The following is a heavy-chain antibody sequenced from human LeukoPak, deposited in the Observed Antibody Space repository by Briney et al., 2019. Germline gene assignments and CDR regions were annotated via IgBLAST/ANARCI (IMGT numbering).Heavy chain of an antibody. Sequence: GGSLRLSCAASGFTFSSYSMNWVRQAPGKGLEWVSSIDFTSRYIYNADSVKGRFTISRDNAKNTLYLQMNSLRAEDTAVYYCVRGLGSYQFDYWGQGTLVTVAS. CDR3: VRGLGSYQFDY. J-gene: IGHJ4*02. D-gene: IGHD2-2*01. CDR1: GFTFSSYS. CDR2: IDFTSRYI. V-gene: IGHV3-21*01.